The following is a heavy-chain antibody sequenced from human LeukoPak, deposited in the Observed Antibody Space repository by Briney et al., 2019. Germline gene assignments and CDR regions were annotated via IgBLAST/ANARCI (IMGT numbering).Heavy chain of an antibody. CDR3: VRGGWELDY. CDR2: IKEDRTAD. Sequence: GSLRLSCAASGFSVRDFWMAWVRQAPGKGLEWVAHIKEDRTADYYVDSVKGRFSISKDDGKNSLHLQMNSLRVEDTAVYYCVRGGWELDYWGQGTLVTVSS. CDR1: GFSVRDFW. D-gene: IGHD1-1*01. J-gene: IGHJ4*02. V-gene: IGHV3-7*01.